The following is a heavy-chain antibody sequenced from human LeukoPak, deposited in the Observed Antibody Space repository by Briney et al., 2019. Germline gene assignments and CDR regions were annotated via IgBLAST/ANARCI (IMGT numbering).Heavy chain of an antibody. CDR1: GYSISSGYY. J-gene: IGHJ6*03. V-gene: IGHV4-38-2*02. Sequence: SETLSLTCTVSGYSISSGYYWGWIRQPPGKGLEWIGSIYHSGSTYYNPSLKSRLTISADTSKNQFSLRLSSVTAADTAVYYCARVLWESFYFFHMDGWGKGTTVTVSS. D-gene: IGHD1-26*01. CDR3: ARVLWESFYFFHMDG. CDR2: IYHSGST.